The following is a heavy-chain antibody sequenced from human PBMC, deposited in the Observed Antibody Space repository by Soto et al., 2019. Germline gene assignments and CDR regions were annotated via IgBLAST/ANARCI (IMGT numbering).Heavy chain of an antibody. CDR1: GYTFTSYD. CDR2: MNPNSGNT. V-gene: IGHV1-8*01. J-gene: IGHJ2*01. Sequence: QVQLVQSGAEVKKPGASVKVSCKASGYTFTSYDINWVRQATGQGLEWMGWMNPNSGNTGYAQKFQGRGNMTRNTSISTAYMELSSLRSEDTAVYYCARDAGAAAGPRDDWYFDLWGRGTLVTVSS. CDR3: ARDAGAAAGPRDDWYFDL. D-gene: IGHD6-13*01.